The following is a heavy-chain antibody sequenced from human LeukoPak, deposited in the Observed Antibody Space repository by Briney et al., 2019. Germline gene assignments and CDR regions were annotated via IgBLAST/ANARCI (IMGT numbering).Heavy chain of an antibody. D-gene: IGHD6-13*01. V-gene: IGHV4-59*11. CDR2: IYYSGTT. J-gene: IGHJ4*02. CDR3: ARGVYVAAAQYGY. Sequence: SETLSLTCTVSGGSISSHYWSWIRQPPGKGLEWIGYIYYSGTTNYNPSLKSRVTISVDTSKNQFSLKLSSVTAADTAVYYCARGVYVAAAQYGYWGQGTLVTVSS. CDR1: GGSISSHY.